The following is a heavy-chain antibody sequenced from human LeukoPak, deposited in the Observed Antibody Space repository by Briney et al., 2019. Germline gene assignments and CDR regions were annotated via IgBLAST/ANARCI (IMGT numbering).Heavy chain of an antibody. D-gene: IGHD5-18*01. Sequence: GGSLRLSCAASTFTFDDYGMSWVRQAPGKGLEWVSGINWNGGSTGYADSVKGRFTISRDNAKNSLYLQMNSLRAEDTAVYYCARLGGYSYGPLSFFDYWGQGTLVTVSS. CDR2: INWNGGST. CDR1: TFTFDDYG. CDR3: ARLGGYSYGPLSFFDY. V-gene: IGHV3-20*04. J-gene: IGHJ4*02.